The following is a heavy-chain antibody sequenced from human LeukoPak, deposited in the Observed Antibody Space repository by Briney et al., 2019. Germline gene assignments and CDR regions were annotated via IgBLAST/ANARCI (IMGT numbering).Heavy chain of an antibody. CDR2: ISWNSGYI. CDR3: AKVRGTYSSGYFFDY. D-gene: IGHD6-19*01. J-gene: IGHJ4*02. Sequence: PGGPLRLSCAASGFTFDNYAMHWARQAPGKGLEWLSIISWNSGYIGYADSVKGRFTISRDNAKKSLDLQMNSLRAEDTAFYYCAKVRGTYSSGYFFDYWGQGTLVTVSS. V-gene: IGHV3-9*01. CDR1: GFTFDNYA.